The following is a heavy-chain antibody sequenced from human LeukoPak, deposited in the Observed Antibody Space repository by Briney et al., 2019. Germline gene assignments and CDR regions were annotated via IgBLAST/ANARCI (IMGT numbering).Heavy chain of an antibody. CDR3: ARVDTAMVYGY. CDR1: GYTFTSYY. V-gene: IGHV1-46*01. Sequence: ASVTVSCTASGYTFTSYYMHWVRQAPGQGLEWMGIINPSGGSTSYAQKFQGRVTMTRDTSTSTVYMELSSLRSEDTAVYYCARVDTAMVYGYWGQGTLVTVSS. D-gene: IGHD5-18*01. CDR2: INPSGGST. J-gene: IGHJ4*02.